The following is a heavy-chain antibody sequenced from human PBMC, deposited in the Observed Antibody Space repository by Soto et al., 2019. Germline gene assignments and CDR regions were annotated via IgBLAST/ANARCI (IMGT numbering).Heavy chain of an antibody. CDR3: ASPVVPAAIGHPYYYYYGMDV. CDR1: GGTFSSYA. V-gene: IGHV1-69*13. Sequence: ASVKVSYKASGGTFSSYAISWVRQAPGQGLEWMGGIIPIFGTANYAQKFQGRVTITADESTSTAYMELSSLRSEDTAVYYCASPVVPAAIGHPYYYYYGMDVWGQGTTVTVSS. CDR2: IIPIFGTA. J-gene: IGHJ6*02. D-gene: IGHD2-2*02.